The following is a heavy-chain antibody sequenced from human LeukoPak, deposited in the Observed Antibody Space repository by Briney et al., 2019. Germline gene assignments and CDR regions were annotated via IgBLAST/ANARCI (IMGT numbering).Heavy chain of an antibody. CDR2: IYHSGST. Sequence: SETLSLTCAVSGYSISSGYYWGWIRQPPGKGLEWIGSIYHSGSTYYNPSLKSRVTISVDTSKNQFSLKPSSVTAADTAVYYCARHPQYCTNGVCYKKFDYWGQGTLVTVSS. D-gene: IGHD2-8*01. J-gene: IGHJ4*02. V-gene: IGHV4-38-2*01. CDR1: GYSISSGYY. CDR3: ARHPQYCTNGVCYKKFDY.